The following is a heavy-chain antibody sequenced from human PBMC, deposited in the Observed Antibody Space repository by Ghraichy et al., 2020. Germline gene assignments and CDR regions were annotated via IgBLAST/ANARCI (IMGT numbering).Heavy chain of an antibody. D-gene: IGHD1-26*01. J-gene: IGHJ6*02. CDR3: AKEPHSGSYFGYYQYGMDV. Sequence: GGSLRLSCAASGFTFSSYDMHWVRQAPGKGLEWVALISYNGRNKFYAASVKGRFTISRDNSKDTLYLQMNSLRAEDTAIYYCAKEPHSGSYFGYYQYGMDVWGQGTTVIVSS. V-gene: IGHV3-30*18. CDR2: ISYNGRNK. CDR1: GFTFSSYD.